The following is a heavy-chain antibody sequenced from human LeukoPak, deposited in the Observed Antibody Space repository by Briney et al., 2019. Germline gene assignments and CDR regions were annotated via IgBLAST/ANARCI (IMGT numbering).Heavy chain of an antibody. CDR1: GFTFSSYA. D-gene: IGHD2-15*01. J-gene: IGHJ4*02. V-gene: IGHV3-23*01. CDR3: AKSIGGVVVVAADY. Sequence: GGSLRLPCAASGFTFSSYAMSWVRQAPGKGLEWVSAISGSGGSTYYADSVKGRFTISRDNSKNTLYLQMNSLRAGDTAVYYCAKSIGGVVVVAADYWGQGTLVTVSS. CDR2: ISGSGGST.